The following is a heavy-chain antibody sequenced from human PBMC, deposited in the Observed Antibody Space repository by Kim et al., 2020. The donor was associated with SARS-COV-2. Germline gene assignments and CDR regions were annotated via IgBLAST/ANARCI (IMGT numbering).Heavy chain of an antibody. J-gene: IGHJ4*02. Sequence: PGGSLRLSCAASGFTFSSYEMNWVRQAPGKGLEWVSYISSSGSTIYYADSVKGRFTISRDNAKNSLYLQMNSLRAEDTAVYYCASFLTNFDWLFQTDTSFDYWGQGTLVTVSS. CDR3: ASFLTNFDWLFQTDTSFDY. CDR2: ISSSGSTI. D-gene: IGHD3-9*01. CDR1: GFTFSSYE. V-gene: IGHV3-48*03.